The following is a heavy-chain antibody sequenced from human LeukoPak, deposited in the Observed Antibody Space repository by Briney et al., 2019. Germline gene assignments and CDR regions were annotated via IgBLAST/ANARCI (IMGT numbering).Heavy chain of an antibody. D-gene: IGHD3-16*01. J-gene: IGHJ3*01. CDR2: ISGSGEST. Sequence: GGSLRLSCAASGFTFSSYNMSWVRQAPGKGLEWVSTISGSGESTESVDSVKGRFTISRDNSKTTLYLQMNSLRDEDTALYYCARDKYGGLWGQGTMVTVSS. V-gene: IGHV3-23*01. CDR1: GFTFSSYN. CDR3: ARDKYGGL.